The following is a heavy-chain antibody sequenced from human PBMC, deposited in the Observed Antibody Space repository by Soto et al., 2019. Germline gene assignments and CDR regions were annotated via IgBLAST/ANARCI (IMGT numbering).Heavy chain of an antibody. CDR1: GFTFSSYA. CDR2: ISGSGGST. J-gene: IGHJ5*02. V-gene: IGHV3-23*01. D-gene: IGHD6-19*01. Sequence: EVQLLESGGGLVQPGGSLRLSCAASGFTFSSYAMSWVRQAPGKGLEWVSAISGSGGSTYYADSVKGRFTISRDNSKNTMYLQMNILRAEDKAVDYCARGDDWLENSFDPWGQGTLVTVSS. CDR3: ARGDDWLENSFDP.